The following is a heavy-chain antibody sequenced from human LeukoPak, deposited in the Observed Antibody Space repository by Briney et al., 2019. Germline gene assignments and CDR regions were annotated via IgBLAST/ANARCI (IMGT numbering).Heavy chain of an antibody. Sequence: SETLSLTCTVSGGSISSYYWSWIRQPPVKGLEWIGYISYTGNTKYNPSLKSRITMSVDTSKIQFSLRLRSVTAADTAVYYCARHRRDVQLVGHSALDVWGQGTTVTVSS. CDR2: ISYTGNT. CDR1: GGSISSYY. D-gene: IGHD6-13*01. V-gene: IGHV4-59*08. CDR3: ARHRRDVQLVGHSALDV. J-gene: IGHJ6*02.